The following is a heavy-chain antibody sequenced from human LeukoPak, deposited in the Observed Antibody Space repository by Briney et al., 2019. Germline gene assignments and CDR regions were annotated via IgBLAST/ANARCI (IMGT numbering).Heavy chain of an antibody. CDR2: IYYSGST. CDR1: GGSISSYY. CDR3: ARRAAGTNLDY. D-gene: IGHD6-13*01. J-gene: IGHJ4*02. V-gene: IGHV4-59*08. Sequence: SETLSLTCTVSGGSISSYYWSWIRQPPGKGLEWIGYIYYSGSTNYNPSLKSRVTISVDKSKNLFSLKLNSVTAADTALYFCARRAAGTNLDYWGQGTLVTVSS.